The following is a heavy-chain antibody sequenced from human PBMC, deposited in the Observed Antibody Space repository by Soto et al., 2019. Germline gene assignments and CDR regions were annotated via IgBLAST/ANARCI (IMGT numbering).Heavy chain of an antibody. Sequence: EVQLLESGGGLVQPGGSLRLSCAASGFTFSSYVMSWVRQAPGKGLEWVSTISGRGGGTYYGDSVKGRFTISRDISKNMLYLQMNSLRAEDTAVYYCAKDQGYYYYIDVWGKGTTVTVSS. CDR1: GFTFSSYV. CDR3: AKDQGYYYYIDV. V-gene: IGHV3-23*01. CDR2: ISGRGGGT. J-gene: IGHJ6*03.